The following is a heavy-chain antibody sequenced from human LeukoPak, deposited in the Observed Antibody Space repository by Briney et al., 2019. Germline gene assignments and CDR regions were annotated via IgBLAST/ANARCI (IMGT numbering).Heavy chain of an antibody. D-gene: IGHD2-2*01. CDR1: GFTFSDYY. Sequence: GGSLRLSCAASGFTFSDYYMSWIRQAPGKGLEWVSYISSSGSTIYYADSVKGRFTISRDNAKNSLYLQMNSLRAEDTAVYYCARDHGYCSSTSCYADYYYYGMDVWGQGTTVTVSS. CDR3: ARDHGYCSSTSCYADYYYYGMDV. V-gene: IGHV3-11*01. CDR2: ISSSGSTI. J-gene: IGHJ6*02.